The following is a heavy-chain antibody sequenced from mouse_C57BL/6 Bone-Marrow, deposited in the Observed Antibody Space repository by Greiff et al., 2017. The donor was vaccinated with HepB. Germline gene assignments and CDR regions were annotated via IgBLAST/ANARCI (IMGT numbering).Heavy chain of an antibody. J-gene: IGHJ2*01. CDR3: ARQIYWVRPAYYFDY. V-gene: IGHV1-69*01. D-gene: IGHD2-14*01. CDR1: GYTFTSYW. Sequence: VQLQQPGAELVMPGASVKLSCKASGYTFTSYWMHWVKQRPGQGLEWIGVIDPYDSYTNYNQKFKGKATLTVDKSSSTAYMQLSSLTSEDSAVYYWARQIYWVRPAYYFDYWGQGTTLTVSS. CDR2: IDPYDSYT.